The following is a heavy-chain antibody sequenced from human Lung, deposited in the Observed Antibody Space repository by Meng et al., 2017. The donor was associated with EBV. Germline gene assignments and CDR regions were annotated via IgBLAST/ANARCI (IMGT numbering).Heavy chain of an antibody. D-gene: IGHD5-24*01. CDR1: GYTFGSYG. CDR3: ASGTPGRGYCDY. CDR2: FVNYVDT. Sequence: QVHPLQSGPEVKKPVASVRVSCKASGYTFGSYGICWVRQAPGQGLEWMGWFVNYVDTYPAPKFQGRVTMTTDTHTNTAFMELRSLTSDDTAVYYCASGTPGRGYCDYWGQGTLVTVSS. V-gene: IGHV1-18*01. J-gene: IGHJ4*02.